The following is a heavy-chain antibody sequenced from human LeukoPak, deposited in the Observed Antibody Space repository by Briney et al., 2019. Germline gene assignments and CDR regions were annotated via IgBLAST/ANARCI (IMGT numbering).Heavy chain of an antibody. CDR3: AKDLPAAITPSIAARPFDY. CDR1: GFTFSIYG. Sequence: GGSLRLSCAASGFTFSIYGMHWVRQAPGKGLEWVAVIWYDGSNKYYADSVKGRFTISRDNSKDTLYLQMNSLRAEDTAVYYCAKDLPAAITPSIAARPFDYWGQGTLVTVSS. CDR2: IWYDGSNK. V-gene: IGHV3-33*06. J-gene: IGHJ4*02. D-gene: IGHD6-6*01.